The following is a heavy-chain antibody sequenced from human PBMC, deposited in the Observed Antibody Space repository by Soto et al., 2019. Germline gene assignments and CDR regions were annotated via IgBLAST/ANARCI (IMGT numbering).Heavy chain of an antibody. D-gene: IGHD3-9*01. CDR2: ISAYNGNT. J-gene: IGHJ6*02. Sequence: QVQLVQSGAEVKKPGASVKVSCRASDYTFTSYGISWVRQAPGQGLEWLGWISAYNGNTNYAQKFQGRVTMTTDTSTNTAYMELRSLRSDDSAMYFCARYILSGYYGNYYYCDMDVWGQGTTVAVSS. V-gene: IGHV1-18*01. CDR3: ARYILSGYYGNYYYCDMDV. CDR1: DYTFTSYG.